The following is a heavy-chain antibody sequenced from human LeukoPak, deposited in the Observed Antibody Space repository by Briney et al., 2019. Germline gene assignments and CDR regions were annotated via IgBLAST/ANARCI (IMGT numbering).Heavy chain of an antibody. D-gene: IGHD5-12*01. Sequence: SETLSLTCTVSGYSISSGYYWGWIRQPPGKGLEWIGSIYYSGSTYYNPSLKSRVTISVDTSKNQFSLKLSSVTAADTAVYYCARGAYGGYVDQLLPFDYWGQGTLVTVSS. CDR2: IYYSGST. CDR3: ARGAYGGYVDQLLPFDY. CDR1: GYSISSGYY. J-gene: IGHJ4*02. V-gene: IGHV4-38-2*02.